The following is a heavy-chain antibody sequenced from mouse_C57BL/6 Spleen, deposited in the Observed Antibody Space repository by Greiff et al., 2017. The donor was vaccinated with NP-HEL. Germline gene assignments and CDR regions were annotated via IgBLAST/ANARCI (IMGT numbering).Heavy chain of an antibody. Sequence: QVQLQQSGAELVKPGASVKLSCKASGYTFTSYWMHWVKQRPGQGLEWIGMIHPNSGSTNYNEKFKSKATLTVDKSSSTAYMQLSSLTSEDSAVYYCARSPYYSNGMDYWGQGTSVTVSS. CDR2: IHPNSGST. CDR3: ARSPYYSNGMDY. V-gene: IGHV1-64*01. J-gene: IGHJ4*01. CDR1: GYTFTSYW. D-gene: IGHD2-5*01.